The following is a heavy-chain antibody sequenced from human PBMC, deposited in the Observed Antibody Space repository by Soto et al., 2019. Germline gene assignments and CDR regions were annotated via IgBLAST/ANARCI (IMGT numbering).Heavy chain of an antibody. V-gene: IGHV3-13*01. D-gene: IGHD6-19*01. CDR2: IGTAGDT. J-gene: IGHJ4*02. CDR3: ARGALGSSGWYYFDY. Sequence: GGSLRLSCAASGFTFSSYDMHWVRQATGKGLEWVSAIGTAGDTYYPGSVKGRFTISRENAKNSLYLQMNSLRAGDTAVYYCARGALGSSGWYYFDYWGQGTLVTVSS. CDR1: GFTFSSYD.